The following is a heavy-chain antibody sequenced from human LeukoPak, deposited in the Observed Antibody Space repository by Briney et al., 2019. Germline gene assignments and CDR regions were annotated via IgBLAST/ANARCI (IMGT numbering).Heavy chain of an antibody. CDR3: ASHYCSSNNCYFDY. Sequence: GGSLRLSCAASGFTFSSYGMHWVRQAPGKGLEWVSVIYRGGTSYYADSVKGRFTISRDNSKNTVYLQMNSLRADDTATYYCASHYCSSNNCYFDYWGQGVLVTVSS. CDR1: GFTFSSYG. CDR2: IYRGGTS. D-gene: IGHD2-2*01. V-gene: IGHV3-NL1*01. J-gene: IGHJ4*02.